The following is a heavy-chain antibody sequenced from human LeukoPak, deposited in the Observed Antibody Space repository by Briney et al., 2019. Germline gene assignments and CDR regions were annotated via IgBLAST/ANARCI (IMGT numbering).Heavy chain of an antibody. CDR2: IHPSGST. Sequence: SETLSLTCTVSGDSISSYYWSWVRQPAGKGLEWIGRIHPSGSTNYNPSLKSRVTLSVDTSKNQFSLKLSSVTAADTAVYYCARGPPPDFDYWGRGTLVTVSS. CDR3: ARGPPPDFDY. V-gene: IGHV4-4*07. J-gene: IGHJ4*02. CDR1: GDSISSYY.